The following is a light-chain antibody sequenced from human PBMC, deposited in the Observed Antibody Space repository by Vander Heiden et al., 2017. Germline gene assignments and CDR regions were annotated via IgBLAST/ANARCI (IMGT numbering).Light chain of an antibody. V-gene: IGKV3-15*01. Sequence: EVVTTQSPATLSVSPGERVTLSCRASQSVSTKLAWYQQKPGQAPRLLIYGASTRATGIPARFSGSGSGTEFTLTISSLQSEDFPVYYCQQYNNWPLTFGGGTKVEIK. CDR3: QQYNNWPLT. CDR2: GAS. J-gene: IGKJ4*01. CDR1: QSVSTK.